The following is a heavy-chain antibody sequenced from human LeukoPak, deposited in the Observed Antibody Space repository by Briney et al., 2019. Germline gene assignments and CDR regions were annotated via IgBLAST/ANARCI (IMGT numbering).Heavy chain of an antibody. CDR2: IYSGGST. CDR3: ARVWRGMTTFAFDI. CDR1: GFTFSSNY. J-gene: IGHJ3*02. V-gene: IGHV3-53*01. Sequence: GGSLRLSCAASGFTFSSNYMSWVRQAPGKGLEWVSVIYSGGSTYYADSVKGRFTISRDNSKNTLYLQMNSLRAEDTAVYYCARVWRGMTTFAFDIWGQGTMVTVSS. D-gene: IGHD4-11*01.